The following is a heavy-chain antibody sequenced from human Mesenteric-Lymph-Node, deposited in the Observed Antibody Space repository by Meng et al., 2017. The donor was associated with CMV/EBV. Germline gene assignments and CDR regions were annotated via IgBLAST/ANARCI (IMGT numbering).Heavy chain of an antibody. V-gene: IGHV3-30*02. CDR1: GFNLRTYW. CDR3: AKVLTHSTSCSN. J-gene: IGHJ4*02. Sequence: GGSLRLSCAASGFNLRTYWMTWVRQAPVKVLEWVAFIRYDGSNTYYADSVKGRFTISRDNSKNTLYLQINSLRAEDTAVYYCAKVLTHSTSCSNWGQGTLVTVSS. CDR2: IRYDGSNT. D-gene: IGHD2-2*01.